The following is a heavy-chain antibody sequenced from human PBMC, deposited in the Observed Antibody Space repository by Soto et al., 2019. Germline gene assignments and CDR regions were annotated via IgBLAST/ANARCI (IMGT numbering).Heavy chain of an antibody. J-gene: IGHJ4*02. CDR1: GFSFSSSW. CDR3: ARESHAHFDY. V-gene: IGHV3-7*01. CDR2: IKQDGGEQ. Sequence: PGGSLRLSCAASGFSFSSSWMSWVRQAPGKSLEWVASIKQDGGEQYYVDSVRGRFTISKDNARNSLYLHLNSLRGGDTAVYFCARESHAHFDYWGQGTLVTSP.